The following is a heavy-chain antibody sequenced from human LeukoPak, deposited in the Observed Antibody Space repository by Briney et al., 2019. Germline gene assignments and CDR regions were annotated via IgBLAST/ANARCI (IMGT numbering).Heavy chain of an antibody. CDR2: INHSGST. CDR1: GFTFSSYA. V-gene: IGHV4-34*01. J-gene: IGHJ4*02. D-gene: IGHD1-26*01. CDR3: ARETWELLKYFDY. Sequence: GPLRLSCAASGFTFSSYAMSWVRLAPGKGLEWIGEINHSGSTNYNPSLKSRVTISVDTSKNQFSLKLSSVTAADTAVYYCARETWELLKYFDYWGQGTLVTVSS.